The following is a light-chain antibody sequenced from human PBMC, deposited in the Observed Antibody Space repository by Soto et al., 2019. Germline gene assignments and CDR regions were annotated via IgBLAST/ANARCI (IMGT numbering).Light chain of an antibody. J-gene: IGKJ5*01. Sequence: IVMTQSPLSLPVTPGEPASVSFRSSESLLHSNGYNYLDWYLQKPGQSPQLLIYLGSNRASGVPDRFSGSGSGTDFTLKISRVEAEDVGVYYCMQALQTPLITFGQGTRLEIK. V-gene: IGKV2-28*01. CDR3: MQALQTPLIT. CDR2: LGS. CDR1: ESLLHSNGYNY.